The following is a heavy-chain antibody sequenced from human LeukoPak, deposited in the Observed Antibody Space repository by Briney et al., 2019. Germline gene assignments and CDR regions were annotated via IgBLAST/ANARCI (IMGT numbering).Heavy chain of an antibody. V-gene: IGHV4-31*03. CDR2: IYYSGST. J-gene: IGHJ4*02. CDR3: ARAHDSSGIL. Sequence: SGTLSLTCTVSGGSISSGGYYWSRIRQHPGKGLEWIGYIYYSGSTYYNPSLKSRVTISVDTSKNQFSLKLSSVTAADTAVYYCARAHDSSGILWGQGTLVTVSS. CDR1: GGSISSGGYY. D-gene: IGHD3-22*01.